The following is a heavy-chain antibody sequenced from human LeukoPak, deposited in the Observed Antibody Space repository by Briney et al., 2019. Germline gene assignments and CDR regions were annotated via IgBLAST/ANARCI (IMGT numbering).Heavy chain of an antibody. V-gene: IGHV3-21*01. Sequence: PGGSLRLSCEASRFTFSSYSMNWVRQAPGKGLEWVSSISSSSSYIYYADSVKGRFTISRDNAKNSLYLQMNSLRAEDTAVYYCARVGESMVRGVIIYYYDYWGQGTLVTVSS. CDR1: RFTFSSYS. J-gene: IGHJ4*02. D-gene: IGHD3-10*01. CDR2: ISSSSSYI. CDR3: ARVGESMVRGVIIYYYDY.